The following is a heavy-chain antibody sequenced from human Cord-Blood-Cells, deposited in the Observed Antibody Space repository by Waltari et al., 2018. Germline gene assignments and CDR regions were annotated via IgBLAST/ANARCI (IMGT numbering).Heavy chain of an antibody. V-gene: IGHV1-3*01. CDR3: ARPSGGGYCSSTSCYYYYGMDV. CDR2: INAGNGNT. CDR1: GYTFTSYA. Sequence: QVQLVQSGAEVKKPGASVKVSCKASGYTFTSYAMHWVRQAPGQRLEWMGWINAGNGNTKYSQKFQGRVTITRDTSASTAYMELSSLRSEDTAVYYCARPSGGGYCSSTSCYYYYGMDVWGQGTTVTVSS. J-gene: IGHJ6*02. D-gene: IGHD2-2*01.